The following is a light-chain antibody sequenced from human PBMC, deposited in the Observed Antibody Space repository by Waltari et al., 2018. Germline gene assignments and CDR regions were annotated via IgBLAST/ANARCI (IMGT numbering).Light chain of an antibody. J-gene: IGKJ3*01. V-gene: IGKV1-39*01. CDR3: QQSYSAPFT. Sequence: EIQMTQSPSSLSVSVGDRVTITCRASQSIDRYLNWYQQTEGRAPNLLIYSASNLQSGVPSRFSGRGSGTDVTLTISSLQHEDFATYDCQQSYSAPFTFGPGTKVDI. CDR2: SAS. CDR1: QSIDRY.